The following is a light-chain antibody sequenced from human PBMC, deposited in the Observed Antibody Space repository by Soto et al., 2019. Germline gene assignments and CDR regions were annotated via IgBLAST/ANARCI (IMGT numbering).Light chain of an antibody. CDR2: DVN. V-gene: IGLV2-14*01. J-gene: IGLJ1*01. CDR1: SNDVGGYNY. CDR3: SSYTTSSLYV. Sequence: QSALTQPASVSGSPGQSITISCTGTSNDVGGYNYVSWYQQRPGKAPKVIIYDVNYRPSGVSDRFSGSKSGNTASLTISGLQAEDEADYYCSSYTTSSLYVFGTGTKLTVL.